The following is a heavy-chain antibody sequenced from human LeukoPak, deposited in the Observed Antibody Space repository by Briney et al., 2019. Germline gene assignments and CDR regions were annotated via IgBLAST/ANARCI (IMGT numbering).Heavy chain of an antibody. CDR1: GGTFSSYA. D-gene: IGHD2-15*01. J-gene: IGHJ4*02. V-gene: IGHV1-69*04. CDR2: IIPILGIA. CDR3: ARDPNSDFSDCSGGSCYSIGSY. Sequence: ASVKVSCKASGGTFSSYAISWVRQAPGQGLEWMGRIIPILGIANYAQKFQGRVTITADKSTSTAYMELSSLRSEDTAVYYCARDPNSDFSDCSGGSCYSIGSYWGQGTLVTVSS.